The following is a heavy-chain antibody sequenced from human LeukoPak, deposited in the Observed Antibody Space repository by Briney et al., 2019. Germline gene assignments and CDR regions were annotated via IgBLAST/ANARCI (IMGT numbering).Heavy chain of an antibody. CDR1: GGSISHYY. D-gene: IGHD3-10*01. CDR2: IYYSGST. V-gene: IGHV4-59*01. CDR3: ARGRGITMVRGVIKGYYYMDV. Sequence: SETLSLTCTVSGGSISHYYWSWIRQPPGKGLEWIGYIYYSGSTNYNPSLKSRVTISVDTSKNQFSLKLRSVTAADTAVYYCARGRGITMVRGVIKGYYYMDVWGKGTTVTVSS. J-gene: IGHJ6*03.